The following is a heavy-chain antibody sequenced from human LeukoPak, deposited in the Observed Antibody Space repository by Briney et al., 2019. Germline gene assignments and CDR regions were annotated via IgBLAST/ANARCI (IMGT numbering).Heavy chain of an antibody. CDR1: GLTLSSYA. Sequence: PGGSLRLSCAASGLTLSSYAMHWVRQAPGKGLEWMAVISYDGSNKYYADSVKGRFTISRDNSKNTLYLQMNSLRAEDTAVYYCARDLPDFCYGMDVWGQGTTVTVSS. J-gene: IGHJ6*01. V-gene: IGHV3-30*04. CDR2: ISYDGSNK. D-gene: IGHD3-3*01. CDR3: ARDLPDFCYGMDV.